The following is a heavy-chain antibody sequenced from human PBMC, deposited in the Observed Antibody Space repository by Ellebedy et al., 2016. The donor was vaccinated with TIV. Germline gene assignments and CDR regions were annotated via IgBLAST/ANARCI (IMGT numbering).Heavy chain of an antibody. CDR1: GGSISPYY. Sequence: MPSETLSLTCTVSGGSISPYYWSWIRQPPGKGLEWIGEINHSGSTNYNPSLKSRVTISVDTSKNQFSLKLSSVTAADTAVYYCARGRWGAGQTNYYYYGMDVWGQGTTVTVSS. CDR2: INHSGST. V-gene: IGHV4-34*01. CDR3: ARGRWGAGQTNYYYYGMDV. J-gene: IGHJ6*02. D-gene: IGHD3-16*01.